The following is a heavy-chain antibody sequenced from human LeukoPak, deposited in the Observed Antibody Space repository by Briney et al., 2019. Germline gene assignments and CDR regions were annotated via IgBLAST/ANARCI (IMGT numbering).Heavy chain of an antibody. D-gene: IGHD6-19*01. V-gene: IGHV4-61*01. CDR2: IYYTGST. J-gene: IGHJ5*02. CDR1: GGPVSSASYY. Sequence: SETLSLTCTVSGGPVSSASYYWSWIRQPPGKGLEWIGYIYYTGSTNYNPSLKSRVTISVDTSKKQFSLRLSSVTAADTAVYYCARGTAVAGTWGQGTLVTVSS. CDR3: ARGTAVAGT.